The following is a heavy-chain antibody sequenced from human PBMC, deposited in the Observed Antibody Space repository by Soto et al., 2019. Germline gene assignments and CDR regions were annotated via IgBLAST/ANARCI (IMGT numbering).Heavy chain of an antibody. J-gene: IGHJ4*02. CDR3: TRGQSALVVVVAATLDY. V-gene: IGHV3-15*07. D-gene: IGHD2-15*01. CDR2: IKSKPDGGTT. Sequence: GGSLGLSCAASGFTFSNAWMNWVRQAPGKGLEWVGLIKSKPDGGTTDYAAPVKGRFTISRDDSKNIPYLQMNSLKNEDTAVYYCTRGQSALVVVVAATLDYWGQGTLVA. CDR1: GFTFSNAW.